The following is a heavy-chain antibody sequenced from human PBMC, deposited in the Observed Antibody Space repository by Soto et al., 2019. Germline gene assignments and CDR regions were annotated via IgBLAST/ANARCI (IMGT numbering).Heavy chain of an antibody. D-gene: IGHD5-18*01. Sequence: GGSLRLSCAASGFTFSSYVMHWVRQAPGKGLKWVAVISYDGSNKYYADSVKGRFTISRDNSKNTLYLQMNSLRAEDTAVYYCAKDHYVDTAMVFYYYYGMDVWGQGTTVTVSS. CDR1: GFTFSSYV. CDR3: AKDHYVDTAMVFYYYYGMDV. CDR2: ISYDGSNK. V-gene: IGHV3-30*18. J-gene: IGHJ6*02.